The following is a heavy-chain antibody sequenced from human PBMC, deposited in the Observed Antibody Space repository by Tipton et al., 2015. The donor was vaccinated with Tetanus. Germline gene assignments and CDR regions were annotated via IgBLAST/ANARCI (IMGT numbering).Heavy chain of an antibody. D-gene: IGHD4-17*01. CDR1: GDSISSGGYY. V-gene: IGHV4-31*03. CDR3: ARVLPVNRAG. J-gene: IGHJ4*02. Sequence: TLSLTCTVAGDSISSGGYYWNWVRQNPGKGLEWLGYIFSGGTTFYSPSLNGRVSMSLDTSKNLFALRLASVTAADTAVYYCARVLPVNRAGWGQGTLVTVSS. CDR2: IFSGGTT.